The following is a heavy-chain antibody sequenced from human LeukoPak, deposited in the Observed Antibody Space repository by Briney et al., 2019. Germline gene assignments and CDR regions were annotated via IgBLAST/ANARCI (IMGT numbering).Heavy chain of an antibody. Sequence: PGESLKISCKASGYSFTTYWIGWVRQVPGKGLEWVGIIYPADSTAKYSPSFQGQVTISVDKSISTAYLQWSRLEASDTAMYYCARGSHYYDSSGEIFDYWGQGTLVTVSS. D-gene: IGHD3-22*01. CDR3: ARGSHYYDSSGEIFDY. CDR1: GYSFTTYW. V-gene: IGHV5-51*01. J-gene: IGHJ4*02. CDR2: IYPADSTA.